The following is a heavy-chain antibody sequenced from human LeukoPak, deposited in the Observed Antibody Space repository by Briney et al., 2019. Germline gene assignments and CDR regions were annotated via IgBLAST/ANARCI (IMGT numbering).Heavy chain of an antibody. J-gene: IGHJ3*02. CDR1: GYTFTSQY. CDR2: MNPNSGNT. CDR3: ARGPVGGSYRDDAFDI. Sequence: ASVKVSCKASGYTFTSQYIHWVRQAPGQGLEWMGWMNPNSGNTGYAQKFQGRVTMTRNTSISTAYMELSSLRSEDTAVYYCARGPVGGSYRDDAFDIWGQATMVTVSS. V-gene: IGHV1-8*02. D-gene: IGHD1-26*01.